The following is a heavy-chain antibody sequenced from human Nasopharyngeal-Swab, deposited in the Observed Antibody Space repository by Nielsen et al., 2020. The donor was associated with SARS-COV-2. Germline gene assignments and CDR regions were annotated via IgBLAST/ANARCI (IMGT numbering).Heavy chain of an antibody. CDR3: ARGPALVIRKTLSSGFDI. CDR2: INHSGST. V-gene: IGHV4-34*01. CDR1: GGSFSGSY. Sequence: SQTLSLTCAVFGGSFSGSYWSWIRQPPGRGLEWIGEINHSGSTMCIPSLKSRVTISVDTSKNQFSLNLTSVTAADTAMYYCARGPALVIRKTLSSGFDIWGQGTMVTVSS. J-gene: IGHJ3*02. D-gene: IGHD3-10*01.